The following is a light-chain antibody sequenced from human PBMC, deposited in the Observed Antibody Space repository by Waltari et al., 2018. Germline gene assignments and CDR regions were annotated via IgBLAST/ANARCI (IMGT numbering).Light chain of an antibody. J-gene: IGKJ2*01. V-gene: IGKV3-20*01. CDR1: QSVTSNY. CDR3: QQFDTSSYT. CDR2: GAS. Sequence: EIVLTQSPGTLSLSPGERATLSCRASQSVTSNYLAWYQQKAGQAPRLLIYGASSRATGIPDRFRGSGSGTDFTLTISRLEPEDFAVYYCQQFDTSSYTFGQGTKVEI.